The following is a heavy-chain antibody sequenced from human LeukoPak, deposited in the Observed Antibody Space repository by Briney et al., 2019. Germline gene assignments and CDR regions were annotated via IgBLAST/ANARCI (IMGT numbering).Heavy chain of an antibody. D-gene: IGHD2-21*01. J-gene: IGHJ4*02. CDR2: ISSGSSTI. CDR1: AFTFSDYN. Sequence: AGSLTLYCAASAFTFSDYNMSWVRQAPGKGLEWLSYISSGSSTIYYADSVKGRFTISRDNSKNSLYLQMNSLRAEDAAVYYCARSRTGDCFDYWGQGTLVTVSS. CDR3: ARSRTGDCFDY. V-gene: IGHV3-48*01.